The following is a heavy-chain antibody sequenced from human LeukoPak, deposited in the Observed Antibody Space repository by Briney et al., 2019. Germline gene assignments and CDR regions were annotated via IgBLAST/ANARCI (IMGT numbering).Heavy chain of an antibody. Sequence: GGSLRLPCAASGFTFSDYYMSWIRQAPGKGLEWVSYISSSGSTIYYADSVKGRFTISRDNAKNSLYLQMNSLRAEDTAVYYCARDQRPYNWFDPWGQGTLVTVSS. CDR1: GFTFSDYY. CDR3: ARDQRPYNWFDP. J-gene: IGHJ5*02. V-gene: IGHV3-11*01. CDR2: ISSSGSTI.